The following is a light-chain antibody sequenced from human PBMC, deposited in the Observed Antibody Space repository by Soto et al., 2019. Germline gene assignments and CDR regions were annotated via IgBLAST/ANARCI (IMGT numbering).Light chain of an antibody. J-gene: IGLJ2*01. CDR3: SSFTTSNTWV. CDR2: GVS. V-gene: IGLV2-14*01. Sequence: QSALTQPASVSGSPGQSITISCTGTSSDIGAYNYVSWFQQHPGRAPKLMIYGVSNRPSGVSIRFSGSKSGNTASLTISGLQAEDEADFYCSSFTTSNTWVFGGGTKLTVL. CDR1: SSDIGAYNY.